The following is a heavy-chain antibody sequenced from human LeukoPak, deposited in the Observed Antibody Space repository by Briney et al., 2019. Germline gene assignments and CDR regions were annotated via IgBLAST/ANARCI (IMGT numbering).Heavy chain of an antibody. CDR3: ARGVWITQEEYYFDY. J-gene: IGHJ4*02. CDR1: GGSIRSSSYY. V-gene: IGHV4-39*07. Sequence: SETLSLTCTVSGGSIRSSSYYWGWIRQPPGTGLEWIGSIYYSGSTYYNPSLKSRVTISVDTSKNQFSLKLSSVTAADTAVYYCARGVWITQEEYYFDYWGQGTLVTVSS. CDR2: IYYSGST. D-gene: IGHD3-16*01.